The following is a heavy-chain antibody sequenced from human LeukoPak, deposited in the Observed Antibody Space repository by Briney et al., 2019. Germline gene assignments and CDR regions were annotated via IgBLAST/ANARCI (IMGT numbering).Heavy chain of an antibody. CDR1: GGSISSSSYY. CDR2: IYYSGST. Sequence: SETLSLTCTVSGGSISSSSYYWGWIRQPPGKGLEWIGTIYYSGSTYYNPSLKSRVTISVDTSKNQFSLKLTSVTAADTAVYYCARLGDYSNRAYNWCDPWGQGTLVTVSS. V-gene: IGHV4-39*01. CDR3: ARLGDYSNRAYNWCDP. D-gene: IGHD4-11*01. J-gene: IGHJ5*02.